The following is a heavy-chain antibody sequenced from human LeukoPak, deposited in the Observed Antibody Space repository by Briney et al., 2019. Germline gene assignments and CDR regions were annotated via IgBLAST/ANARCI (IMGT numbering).Heavy chain of an antibody. D-gene: IGHD3-22*01. J-gene: IGHJ4*02. V-gene: IGHV1-18*01. CDR2: ISPYNGDT. Sequence: GASARVSCKSSGYTFSSYGLNWVRQAPGQGLEWMGWISPYNGDTNYAQKFQGRVTMTTDTSTSTAYMELRSLTSDDTAVYFCAREGEYFYDSTGYYSWDFWGQGTLVTVSS. CDR3: AREGEYFYDSTGYYSWDF. CDR1: GYTFSSYG.